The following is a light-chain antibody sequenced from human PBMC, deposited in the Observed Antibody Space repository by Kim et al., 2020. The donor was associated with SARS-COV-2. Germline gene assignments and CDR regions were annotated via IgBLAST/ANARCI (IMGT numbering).Light chain of an antibody. CDR1: RGVSTN. CDR3: QQYSTWLIT. V-gene: IGKV3D-15*01. CDR2: GAS. Sequence: VAGGESAPLCCGGRRGVSTNLAWYQQQPGQAPRLLIYGASTRATGIPARFSGSGSGTDFTLTISSLQSEDFAVYYCQQYSTWLITFGRGTRLEIK. J-gene: IGKJ5*01.